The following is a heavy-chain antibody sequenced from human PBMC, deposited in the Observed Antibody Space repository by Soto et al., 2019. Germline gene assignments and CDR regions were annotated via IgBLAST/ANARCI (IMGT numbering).Heavy chain of an antibody. V-gene: IGHV5-51*01. D-gene: IGHD6-19*01. CDR2: IYPTDSDT. J-gene: IGHJ4*02. Sequence: HGESLKISCKGSGYSFTTYWIGWVRQMPGKGLEWMGIIYPTDSDTRYSPSFQGQVTISADKSISTAYLQWSSLKASDTAMYYCARTVREQWLADYWGRRTLVTVSS. CDR1: GYSFTTYW. CDR3: ARTVREQWLADY.